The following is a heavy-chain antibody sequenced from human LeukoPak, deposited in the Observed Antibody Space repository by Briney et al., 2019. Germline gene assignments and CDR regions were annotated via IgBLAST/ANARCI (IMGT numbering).Heavy chain of an antibody. J-gene: IGHJ4*02. CDR1: GYSFTSYW. D-gene: IGHD3-22*01. CDR3: ARPYDSTGHNTASRDAYYFDY. V-gene: IGHV5-10-1*01. CDR2: IDPSDSYT. Sequence: PGESLKISCKGSGYSFTSYWISWVRQMPGKGLEWMGRIDPSDSYTNYSPSFQGHVTISADKSISTAYLQWSSLRASDTAMYYCARPYDSTGHNTASRDAYYFDYWGQGTLVTVSS.